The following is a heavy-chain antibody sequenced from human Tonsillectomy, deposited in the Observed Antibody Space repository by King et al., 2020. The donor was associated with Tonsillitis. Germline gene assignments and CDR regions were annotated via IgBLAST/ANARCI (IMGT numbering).Heavy chain of an antibody. CDR3: ARSDYDYVWRSYRSFWFDP. J-gene: IGHJ5*02. CDR2: IYDSGST. D-gene: IGHD3-16*02. V-gene: IGHV4-59*08. Sequence: VQLQESGPGLVKPSETLSLTCTVSGGSINSYYWSWVRQPPGKGLEWSGYIYDSGSTNYNPSLKSRVTISVDTSKNQFSRTLSSVTAADTAVYYCARSDYDYVWRSYRSFWFDPWGQGTLVTVSS. CDR1: GGSINSYY.